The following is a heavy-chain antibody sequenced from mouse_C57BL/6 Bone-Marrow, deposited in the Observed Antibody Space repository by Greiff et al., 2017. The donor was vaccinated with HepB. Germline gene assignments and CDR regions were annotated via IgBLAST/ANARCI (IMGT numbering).Heavy chain of an antibody. V-gene: IGHV1-55*01. D-gene: IGHD1-1*01. J-gene: IGHJ2*01. CDR2: IYPGSGST. Sequence: VQLQQPGAELVKPGASVKMSCKASGYTFTSYWITWVKQRPGQGLEWIGDIYPGSGSTNYNEKFKSKATLTVDTSSSTAYMQLSSLTSEDSAVYYCARSYDGSSFFDYWGQGTTLTVSS. CDR1: GYTFTSYW. CDR3: ARSYDGSSFFDY.